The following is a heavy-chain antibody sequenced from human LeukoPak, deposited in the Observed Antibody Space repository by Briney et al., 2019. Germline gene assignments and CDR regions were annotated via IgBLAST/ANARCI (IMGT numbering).Heavy chain of an antibody. V-gene: IGHV4-59*01. Sequence: NPSETLSLTCTVSGGSISSYYWSWIRQPPGKGLEWIGYIYYSGSTNYNPSLKSRVTISVDTSKNQFSLKLSSVTAADTAVYYCARHGIADNYWGQGTLVTVSS. D-gene: IGHD6-13*01. CDR1: GGSISSYY. CDR2: IYYSGST. J-gene: IGHJ4*02. CDR3: ARHGIADNY.